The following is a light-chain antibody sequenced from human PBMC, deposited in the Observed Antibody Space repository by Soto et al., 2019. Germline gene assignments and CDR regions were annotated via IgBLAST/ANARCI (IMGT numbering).Light chain of an antibody. CDR3: QQYQDWPRS. J-gene: IGKJ1*01. Sequence: ETVMTQSPGTLSVSPGERATLSCRASQNVYSKVAWYQQKLGQAPRLLIYDASTRATGIPARFSGDGSGTEFPLTISSLQSEDFAIYYCQQYQDWPRSFGLGTQVEIK. V-gene: IGKV3-15*01. CDR2: DAS. CDR1: QNVYSK.